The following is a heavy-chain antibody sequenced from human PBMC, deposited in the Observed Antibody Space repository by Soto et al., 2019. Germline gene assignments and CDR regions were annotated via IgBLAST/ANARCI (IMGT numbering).Heavy chain of an antibody. J-gene: IGHJ5*02. D-gene: IGHD3-3*01. CDR3: ATVLRSQKKYLEWLFTANNWFDP. CDR2: INPKGGGT. CDR1: GYTFTSYG. Sequence: ASVKVSCKASGYTFTSYGISWVRQAPGQGLEWMGWINPKGGGTNYAQKFQGRVTMTEDTSTDTAYMELSSLRSEDTAVYYCATVLRSQKKYLEWLFTANNWFDPWGQGTLVTVSS. V-gene: IGHV1-18*01.